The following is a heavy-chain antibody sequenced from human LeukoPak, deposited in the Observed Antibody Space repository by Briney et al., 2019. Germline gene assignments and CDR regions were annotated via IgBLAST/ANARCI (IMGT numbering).Heavy chain of an antibody. CDR3: AKGLSGWYGVDY. V-gene: IGHV3-23*01. CDR2: ISGGST. J-gene: IGHJ4*02. D-gene: IGHD6-19*01. CDR1: GFTLSNYA. Sequence: GGSLRLSCAASGFTLSNYAMSWVRQAPGKGLEWVSAISGGSTYYADSVKGRFTISRDNSKNTLYLQMNSLRAEDTAVYYCAKGLSGWYGVDYWGQGTLVTVSS.